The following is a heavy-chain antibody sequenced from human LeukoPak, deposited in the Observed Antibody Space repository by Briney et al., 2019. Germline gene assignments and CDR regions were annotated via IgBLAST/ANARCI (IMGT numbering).Heavy chain of an antibody. J-gene: IGHJ5*02. CDR2: ISYDGRNK. Sequence: GSSLRLSCAASGLTFSSYAMHWVRQAPGKGLEWVAVISYDGRNKYYADSVKGRFTSSRDTAKNPLYRRMNSLRAEDTAVYYCARAGVEYSYGNWFDPWGQGTLVTVSS. V-gene: IGHV3-30*04. D-gene: IGHD5-18*01. CDR1: GLTFSSYA. CDR3: ARAGVEYSYGNWFDP.